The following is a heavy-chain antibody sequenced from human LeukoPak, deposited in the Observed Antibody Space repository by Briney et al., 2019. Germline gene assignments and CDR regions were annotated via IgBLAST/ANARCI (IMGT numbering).Heavy chain of an antibody. CDR3: AKVWDAYYYDSSGYPSPGAFDI. CDR2: ISGSGGST. J-gene: IGHJ3*02. V-gene: IGHV3-23*01. CDR1: GFTFSSYA. D-gene: IGHD3-22*01. Sequence: GGSLRLSCAASGFTFSSYAMSWVRQAPGKGLEWVSAISGSGGSTYYADSVKGRFTISRDNSKNTLYLQMNSLRAEDTAVYYCAKVWDAYYYDSSGYPSPGAFDIWGQGTMVTVSS.